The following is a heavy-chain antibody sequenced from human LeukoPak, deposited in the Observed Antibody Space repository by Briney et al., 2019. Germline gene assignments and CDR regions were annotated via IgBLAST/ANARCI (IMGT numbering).Heavy chain of an antibody. CDR3: TTEVLEGATDGTFDI. CDR1: GLSFSGSF. V-gene: IGHV3-73*01. Sequence: PGGSLRLSCAASGLSFSGSFIDWVRQASGEGLEWVGRIRSKAKSDATAYAASVKGRFTISRDDSRDTAFLQMNSLKTEDTAVYYCTTEVLEGATDGTFDIWGQGTMVTVSS. CDR2: IRSKAKSDAT. D-gene: IGHD1-26*01. J-gene: IGHJ3*02.